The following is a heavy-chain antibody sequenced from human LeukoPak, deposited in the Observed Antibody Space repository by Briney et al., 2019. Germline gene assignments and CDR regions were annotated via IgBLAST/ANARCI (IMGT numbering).Heavy chain of an antibody. CDR1: GYSFTNYW. D-gene: IGHD5-18*01. Sequence: GESLKNSCKSSGYSFTNYWIAWVRQMPGKGLEWMGIIYPGDSDTRYSPSFQGQVTISAVKSISTAYLQWSSLKASDTAMYYCARLKAVDTAMGYFDYWGQGTLVTVSS. CDR2: IYPGDSDT. J-gene: IGHJ4*02. CDR3: ARLKAVDTAMGYFDY. V-gene: IGHV5-51*01.